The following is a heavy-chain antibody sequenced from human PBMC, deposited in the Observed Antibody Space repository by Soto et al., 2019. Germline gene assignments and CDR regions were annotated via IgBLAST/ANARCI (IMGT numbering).Heavy chain of an antibody. D-gene: IGHD4-17*01. J-gene: IGHJ4*02. CDR2: IYSGGGT. CDR1: LFIVSDNY. Sequence: EVRLVQSGGGLVQPGGSLRLSCAASLFIVSDNYMSWVRRAPGKGLEWVSLIYSGGGTDYAESVKGRFTISRDNSKTTLYLQMNSLQAEDTGIYYCATRMTTAPYWGQGTVVTVSS. CDR3: ATRMTTAPY. V-gene: IGHV3-66*01.